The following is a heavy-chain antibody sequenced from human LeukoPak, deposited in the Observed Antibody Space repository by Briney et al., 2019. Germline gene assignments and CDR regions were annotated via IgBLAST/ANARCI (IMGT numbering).Heavy chain of an antibody. CDR2: INHSGST. Sequence: SETLSLTCAVYDGSFSGYYWSWIRQPPGKGLEWIGEINHSGSTNYNPSLKSRVTISVDTSKNQFSLKLSSVTAADTAVYYCARDDTDGWFDPWGQGTLVTVSS. D-gene: IGHD1-1*01. V-gene: IGHV4-34*01. J-gene: IGHJ5*02. CDR1: DGSFSGYY. CDR3: ARDDTDGWFDP.